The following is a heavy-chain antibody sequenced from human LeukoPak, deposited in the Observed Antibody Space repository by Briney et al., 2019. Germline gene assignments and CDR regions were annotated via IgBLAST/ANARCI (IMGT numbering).Heavy chain of an antibody. CDR3: ARFQYSSGWYYIDYFDY. J-gene: IGHJ4*02. CDR1: GGSISSYY. CDR2: IYYSGST. V-gene: IGHV4-59*01. D-gene: IGHD6-19*01. Sequence: SETLSPTCTVSGGSISSYYWSWIRQPPGKGLEWIGYIYYSGSTNYNPSLKSRVTISVDTSKNQFSLKLSSVTAADTAVYYCARFQYSSGWYYIDYFDYWGQGTLVTVSS.